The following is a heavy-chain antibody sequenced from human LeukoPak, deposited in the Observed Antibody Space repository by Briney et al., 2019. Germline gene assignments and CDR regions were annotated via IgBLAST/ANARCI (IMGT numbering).Heavy chain of an antibody. CDR3: AKPLWFGEPAFDY. D-gene: IGHD3-10*01. J-gene: IGHJ4*02. V-gene: IGHV3-30*02. Sequence: GGSLRLSCAASGFTFSSYGMHWVRQAPGKGLEWVAFIRYDGSNKYYADSVKGRFTISRDNSKNTLYLQMNSLRAEDTAVYYCAKPLWFGEPAFDYWGQGTLVTVSS. CDR2: IRYDGSNK. CDR1: GFTFSSYG.